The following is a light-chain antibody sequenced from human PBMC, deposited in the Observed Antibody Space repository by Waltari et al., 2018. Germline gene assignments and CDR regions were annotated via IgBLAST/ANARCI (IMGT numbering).Light chain of an antibody. CDR2: GAS. CDR1: QSVSCSY. V-gene: IGKV3-20*01. J-gene: IGKJ2*01. CDR3: QQYGSSPYT. Sequence: EIVLTQSPGTMSSSPGERATLSCRASQSVSCSYLAWYQQKPGQDPRLLIYGASSRATGIPDRFSGSGSGTDFTLTISRLEPEDFAVYYCQQYGSSPYTFGQGTKLEIK.